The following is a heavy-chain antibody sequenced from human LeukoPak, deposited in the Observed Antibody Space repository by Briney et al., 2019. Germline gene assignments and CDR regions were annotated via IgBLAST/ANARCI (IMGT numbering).Heavy chain of an antibody. CDR2: VNYSGST. J-gene: IGHJ4*02. D-gene: IGHD4-17*01. CDR3: ARGLDNGDPLDY. V-gene: IGHV4-59*01. CDR1: GGSISSYY. Sequence: SETLSLTRTVSGGSISSYYWSWIRQPPGKRLEWIGYVNYSGSTEYNPPLKSRVTISVDTSKNQFSLKVNSVTAEDTAVYYCARGLDNGDPLDYWGQGTLVTVAS.